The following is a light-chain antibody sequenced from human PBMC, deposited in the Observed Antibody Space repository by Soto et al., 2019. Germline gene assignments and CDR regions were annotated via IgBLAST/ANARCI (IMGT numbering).Light chain of an antibody. V-gene: IGLV2-23*01. Sequence: QSALTQPASVSGSPGQSITISCTGTSSDVVSYNFVSWYQQHPGKAPKLMIYEGSQRPSGVSNRFSGSKSGNMASLTISGLQAEDEADYYCCSYVGSSTWIFGGATKLTVL. CDR2: EGS. CDR3: CSYVGSSTWI. J-gene: IGLJ2*01. CDR1: SSDVVSYNF.